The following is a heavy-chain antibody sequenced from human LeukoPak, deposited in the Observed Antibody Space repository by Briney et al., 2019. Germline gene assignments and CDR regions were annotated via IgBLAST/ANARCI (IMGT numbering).Heavy chain of an antibody. Sequence: GGSLRPSCAASGFTVSSNYMSWVRQAPGKGLEWVSVIYSGGSTYYADSVKGRFTISRDNSKNTLYLQMNSLRAEDTAVYYCARGSAGRRLDAFDIWGQGTMVTVSS. V-gene: IGHV3-53*01. CDR1: GFTVSSNY. J-gene: IGHJ3*02. CDR3: ARGSAGRRLDAFDI. CDR2: IYSGGST. D-gene: IGHD6-13*01.